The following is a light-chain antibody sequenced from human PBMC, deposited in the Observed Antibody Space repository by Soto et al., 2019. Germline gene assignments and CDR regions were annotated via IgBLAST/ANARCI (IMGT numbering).Light chain of an antibody. CDR1: SSDVGGYDY. J-gene: IGLJ2*01. CDR2: DVS. V-gene: IGLV2-11*01. Sequence: SALTQPRSVSGSPGQSVTISCAGTSSDVGGYDYVSWYQQYPGKAPKLMISDVSKRPSGVPDRFSGSKSGNTASLTISGLQAEDEADYYCCSYAGTYTPVVFGGGTQLTVL. CDR3: CSYAGTYTPVV.